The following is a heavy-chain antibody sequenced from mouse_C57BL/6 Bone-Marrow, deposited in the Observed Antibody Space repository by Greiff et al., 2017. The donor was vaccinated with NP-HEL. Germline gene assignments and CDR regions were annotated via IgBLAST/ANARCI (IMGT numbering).Heavy chain of an antibody. CDR3: ERQGTTVVDFDY. J-gene: IGHJ2*01. CDR2: ISSGSSTI. Sequence: DVKLVESGGGLVKPGGSLKLSCAASGFTFSDYGMHWVRQAPEKGLEWVAYISSGSSTIYYADTVKGRFTISRDNAKNTLVLQMTSLRSEDTAMYYCERQGTTVVDFDYWGQGTTLTVSS. CDR1: GFTFSDYG. V-gene: IGHV5-17*01. D-gene: IGHD1-1*01.